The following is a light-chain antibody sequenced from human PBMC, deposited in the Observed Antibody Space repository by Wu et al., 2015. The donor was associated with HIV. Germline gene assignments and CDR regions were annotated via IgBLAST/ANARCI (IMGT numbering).Light chain of an antibody. CDR1: QGIGNN. CDR3: QQANSFPLT. Sequence: AIRLTQSPSSLSASIGDRVNITCRASQGIGNNLAWYQQQPGKAPKLLIYSASSLQSGAPPRFSGSGSGTDFTLTISCLQSEDFATYYCQQANSFPLTFGGGTKVEIK. J-gene: IGKJ4*01. V-gene: IGKV1-8*01. CDR2: SAS.